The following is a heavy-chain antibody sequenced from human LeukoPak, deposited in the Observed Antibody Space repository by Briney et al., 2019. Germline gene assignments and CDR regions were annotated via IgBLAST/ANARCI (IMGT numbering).Heavy chain of an antibody. CDR2: IWYDESNK. D-gene: IGHD6-13*01. J-gene: IGHJ4*02. CDR1: GFSIYG. Sequence: GRSLRLSCAASGFSIYGMHWVRQAPGQGLEGVAVIWYDESNKYYADSGKGRFTISRDNSRNTLYLQMNSLRAEDTAVYYCARDGFSSSWYGRALDYWGQGTLVTVSS. V-gene: IGHV3-33*01. CDR3: ARDGFSSSWYGRALDY.